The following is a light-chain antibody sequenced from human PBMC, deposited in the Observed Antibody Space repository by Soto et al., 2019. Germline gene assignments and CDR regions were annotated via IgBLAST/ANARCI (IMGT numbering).Light chain of an antibody. Sequence: IQMTQSPSSVSAAVGDRVTITCRASQVISSWLAWYQQRPGTAPKLLIYGATTLRSGVPSRFSGSESGTLFTLTITSLQPEDSANYYCQQASSFPLTFGGGTKVEIQ. V-gene: IGKV1-12*01. CDR3: QQASSFPLT. CDR2: GAT. CDR1: QVISSW. J-gene: IGKJ4*01.